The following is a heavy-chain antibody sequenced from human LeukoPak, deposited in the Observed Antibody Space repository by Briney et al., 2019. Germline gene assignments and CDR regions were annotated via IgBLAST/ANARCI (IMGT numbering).Heavy chain of an antibody. CDR3: ARGGAYYYDSSGYYRHMYYFDY. J-gene: IGHJ4*02. CDR1: GFTFSSYW. CDR2: IKQDGSEK. V-gene: IGHV3-7*04. D-gene: IGHD3-22*01. Sequence: GGSLRLSCAASGFTFSSYWMSWVRQAPGKGLEWVANIKQDGSEKYYVDSVKGRFTISRDNAKNSLYLQMNSLRAEDTAVYYCARGGAYYYDSSGYYRHMYYFDYWGQGTLVTVSS.